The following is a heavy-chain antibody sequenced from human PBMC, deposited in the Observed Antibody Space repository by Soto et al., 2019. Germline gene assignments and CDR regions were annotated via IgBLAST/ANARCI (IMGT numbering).Heavy chain of an antibody. CDR2: IIPIFGTA. CDR3: ARVAYCGGECYLGIMGFDY. V-gene: IGHV1-69*12. CDR1: GGTFSSYA. D-gene: IGHD2-21*01. J-gene: IGHJ4*02. Sequence: QVQLVQSGAEVKKPGSSVKVSCKASGGTFSSYAISWVRQAPGQGLEWMGGIIPIFGTANYAQKFQGRVTIPADESASTAYLELSSLRSEDTAVYYCARVAYCGGECYLGIMGFDYWGQGTLVTVSS.